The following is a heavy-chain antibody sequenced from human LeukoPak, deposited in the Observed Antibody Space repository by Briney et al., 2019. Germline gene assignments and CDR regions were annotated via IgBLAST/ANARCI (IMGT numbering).Heavy chain of an antibody. J-gene: IGHJ6*02. D-gene: IGHD6-6*01. CDR1: GGTFSSYA. Sequence: SVTVSCMASGGTFSSYAISWVRQATGQGLEWMGGIIPIFGTANYAQKFQGRVTITADESTSTAYMEVSSLRSEDTAVYYCARTVVYSSSSPYYYGLDVWGQGTTVTVSS. V-gene: IGHV1-69*01. CDR3: ARTVVYSSSSPYYYGLDV. CDR2: IIPIFGTA.